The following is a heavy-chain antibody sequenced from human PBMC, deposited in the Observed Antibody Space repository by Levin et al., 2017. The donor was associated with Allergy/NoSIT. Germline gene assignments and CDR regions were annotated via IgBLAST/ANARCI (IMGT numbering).Heavy chain of an antibody. CDR2: INPNSGGT. J-gene: IGHJ6*02. CDR1: GYTFSAFY. D-gene: IGHD1-26*01. CDR3: ASLGYGGFSENYETKPRFYYYHGMDV. V-gene: IGHV1-2*02. Sequence: GESLKISCKASGYTFSAFYIHWVRQAPGQGLEWMGWINPNSGGTNYAQTFQGRVTITRDTSTTSVHMELSRLRFDDTAVYYCASLGYGGFSENYETKPRFYYYHGMDVWGQGTTVTVSS.